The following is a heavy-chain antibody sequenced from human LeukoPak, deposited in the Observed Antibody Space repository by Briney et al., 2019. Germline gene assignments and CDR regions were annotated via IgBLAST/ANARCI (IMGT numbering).Heavy chain of an antibody. V-gene: IGHV3-15*01. CDR3: TTFRLYLYSSSWYTGIDY. CDR1: GFTFSNAW. CDR2: IKSKTDGGTT. Sequence: GGSLRLSCAASGFTFSNAWMSRVRQAPGKGLEWVGRIKSKTDGGTTDYAAPVKGRFTISRDDSKNTLYLQMNSLKTEDTAVYDCTTFRLYLYSSSWYTGIDYWGQGTLVTVSS. J-gene: IGHJ4*02. D-gene: IGHD6-13*01.